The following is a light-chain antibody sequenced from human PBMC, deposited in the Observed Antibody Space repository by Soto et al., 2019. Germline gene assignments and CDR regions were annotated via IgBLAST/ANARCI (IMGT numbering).Light chain of an antibody. CDR2: GAS. CDR1: QSVSSN. V-gene: IGKV3-15*01. J-gene: IGKJ1*01. CDR3: QQYNNWPPWWT. Sequence: EIVMTQSPATLSVSPGERATLSCRASQSVSSNLAWYQQKPGQAPRLLIYGASTRATGIPARFSGGGSGTEFTLTISSLQSEDCAVYYCQQYNNWPPWWTFGQGTKV.